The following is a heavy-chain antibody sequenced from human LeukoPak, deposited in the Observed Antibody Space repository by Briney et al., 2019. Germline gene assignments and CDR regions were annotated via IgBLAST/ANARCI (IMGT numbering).Heavy chain of an antibody. Sequence: PGGSLRLFCAASGITFSSYAMHWVRQAPGRGLEWVAVISYDGSNKYYADSVKGRFTISRDSSKNTLYLQMNSLRAEDTAVYYCARRHYYDTARFDYWGQGTLVTVSS. J-gene: IGHJ4*02. D-gene: IGHD3-22*01. V-gene: IGHV3-30*14. CDR1: GITFSSYA. CDR2: ISYDGSNK. CDR3: ARRHYYDTARFDY.